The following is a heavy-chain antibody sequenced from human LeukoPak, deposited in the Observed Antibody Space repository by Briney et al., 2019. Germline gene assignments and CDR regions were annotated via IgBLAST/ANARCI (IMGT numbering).Heavy chain of an antibody. D-gene: IGHD3-3*02. CDR2: IHNDGST. V-gene: IGHV3-53*01. CDR1: GFIVSSNY. J-gene: IGHJ4*02. Sequence: PGGSLRLPCAASGFIVSSNYMTWVRQAPGEGLEWVSVIHNDGSTYYTDSVKGRFTISGDNSKNTLYLQMNSLRVEDTAVYYCAALARDYWGQGTLVTVSS. CDR3: AALARDY.